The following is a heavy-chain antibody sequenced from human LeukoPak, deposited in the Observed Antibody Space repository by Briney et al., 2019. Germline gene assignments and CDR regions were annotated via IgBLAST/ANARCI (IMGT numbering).Heavy chain of an antibody. J-gene: IGHJ4*02. Sequence: GGSLRLSCAASGFTFSSHTMHWVRQVPGKGLEWVAVISYDGTNKYHADSVKGRFTISRDNSKNTLYLQMNSLRAEDTAVYYCARDGDGEFDYWGQGTLVTVSS. CDR2: ISYDGTNK. D-gene: IGHD4-17*01. CDR3: ARDGDGEFDY. CDR1: GFTFSSHT. V-gene: IGHV3-30-3*01.